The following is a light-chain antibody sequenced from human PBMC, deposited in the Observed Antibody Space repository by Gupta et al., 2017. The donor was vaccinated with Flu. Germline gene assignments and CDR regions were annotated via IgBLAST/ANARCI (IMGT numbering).Light chain of an antibody. CDR2: RNN. CDR1: SANIGSNY. J-gene: IGLJ2*01. Sequence: QSVLTQPPSASGTPGQRVTTSCSGSSANIGSNYVYWYQQLPGTAPKLLIYRNNPRPSGVPDRFSGSKSGTSASLAISGLRAEDEADYYCAAWDDSLSGHVVFGGGTKLTVL. V-gene: IGLV1-47*01. CDR3: AAWDDSLSGHVV.